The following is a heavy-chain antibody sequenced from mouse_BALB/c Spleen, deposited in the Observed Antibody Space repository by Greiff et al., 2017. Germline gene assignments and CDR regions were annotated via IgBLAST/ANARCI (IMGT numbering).Heavy chain of an antibody. Sequence: EVQLVESGGGLVQPKGSLKLSCAASGFTFNTYAMNWVRQAPGKGLEWVARIRSKSNNYATYYADSVKDRFTISRDDSQSMLYLQMNNLKTEDTAMYYCVRRGDSSAFDYWGQGTTLTVSS. CDR2: IRSKSNNYAT. CDR3: VRRGDSSAFDY. CDR1: GFTFNTYA. V-gene: IGHV10-1*02. D-gene: IGHD3-2*01. J-gene: IGHJ2*01.